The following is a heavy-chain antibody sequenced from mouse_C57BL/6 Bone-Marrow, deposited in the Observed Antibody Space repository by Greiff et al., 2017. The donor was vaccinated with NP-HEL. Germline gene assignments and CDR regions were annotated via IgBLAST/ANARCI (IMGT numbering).Heavy chain of an antibody. CDR2: IYPGSGNT. D-gene: IGHD2-2*01. J-gene: IGHJ3*01. CDR1: GYSFTSYY. Sequence: VQLQESGPELVKPGASVKISCKASGYSFTSYYIHWVKQRPGQGLEWIGWIYPGSGNTKYNEKFKGKATLTADTSSSTAYMQLSSLTSEDSAVYYCASVWLPAWFAYWGQGTLVTVSA. V-gene: IGHV1-66*01. CDR3: ASVWLPAWFAY.